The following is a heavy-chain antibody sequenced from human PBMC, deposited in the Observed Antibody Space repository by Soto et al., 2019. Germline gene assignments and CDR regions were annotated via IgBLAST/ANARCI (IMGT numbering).Heavy chain of an antibody. CDR1: GGSISSYY. CDR3: ARQCIITYYDFWSGYYTSQNELNYYYYIDV. CDR2: IYYSGST. Sequence: PSETLSLTCTVSGGSISSYYWSWIRQPPGKGLEWIGYIYYSGSTNYNPSLKSRVTISVDTSKNQFSLKLSSVTAADTAVYYCARQCIITYYDFWSGYYTSQNELNYYYYIDVWGKGTTVTVSS. J-gene: IGHJ6*03. D-gene: IGHD3-3*01. V-gene: IGHV4-59*08.